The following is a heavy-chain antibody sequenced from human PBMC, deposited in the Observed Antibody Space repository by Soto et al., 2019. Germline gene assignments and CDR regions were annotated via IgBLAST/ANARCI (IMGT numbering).Heavy chain of an antibody. D-gene: IGHD2-2*03. CDR3: ARDGYCSSTSCYAKYYYYYYYLDV. Sequence: GASVKVSCKASGYTFNSYGISWVRQAPGQGLEWMGWISAYDGNTNYAQKLQGRVTMTTDTSTSTAYMELRSLRSDDTAVYYCARDGYCSSTSCYAKYYYYYYYLDVWGKGTTVTLSS. V-gene: IGHV1-18*01. CDR2: ISAYDGNT. CDR1: GYTFNSYG. J-gene: IGHJ6*03.